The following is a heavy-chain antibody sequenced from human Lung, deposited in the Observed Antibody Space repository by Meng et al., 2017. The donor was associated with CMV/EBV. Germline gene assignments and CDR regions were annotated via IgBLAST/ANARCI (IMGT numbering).Heavy chain of an antibody. Sequence: GGSXRLSCAASGFAFADNAMSWVRQAPGKELEWVSFIRSKSYGGTTLYAASVKGRFTISRDDSTGVAYLQMNSLRTEDTAIYYCTRTWLTGDTYYFDYWGQGTLVTVSS. D-gene: IGHD7-27*01. V-gene: IGHV3-49*04. CDR3: TRTWLTGDTYYFDY. CDR1: GFAFADNA. J-gene: IGHJ4*02. CDR2: IRSKSYGGTT.